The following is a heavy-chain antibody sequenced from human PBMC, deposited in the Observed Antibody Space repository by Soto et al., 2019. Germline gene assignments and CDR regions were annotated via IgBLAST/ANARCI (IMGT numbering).Heavy chain of an antibody. J-gene: IGHJ4*02. Sequence: SETLSLTCTVSGGSISSSSYYWGWIRQPPGKGLEWIGSIYYSGSTYYNPSLKSRVTISVDTSKNQFSLKLGSVTAADTAVYYCARLSRRGGSYHFDYWGQGTLVTVSS. D-gene: IGHD1-26*01. V-gene: IGHV4-39*01. CDR3: ARLSRRGGSYHFDY. CDR2: IYYSGST. CDR1: GGSISSSSYY.